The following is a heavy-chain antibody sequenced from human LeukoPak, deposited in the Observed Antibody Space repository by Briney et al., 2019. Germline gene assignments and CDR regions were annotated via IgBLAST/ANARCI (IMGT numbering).Heavy chain of an antibody. CDR3: TRDGRSGYDFWSGYYLDY. V-gene: IGHV3-49*04. CDR2: IRSKAYGGTT. Sequence: GGSLRLSCEASGFSFSNAWMTWVRQAPGKGLEWVGFIRSKAYGGTTEYAASVKGRFTISRDDSKSIAYLQMNSLKTEDTAVYYCTRDGRSGYDFWSGYYLDYWGQGTLVTVSS. J-gene: IGHJ4*02. D-gene: IGHD3-3*01. CDR1: GFSFSNAW.